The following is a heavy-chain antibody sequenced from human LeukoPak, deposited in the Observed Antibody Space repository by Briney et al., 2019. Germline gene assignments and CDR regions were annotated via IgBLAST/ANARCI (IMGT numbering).Heavy chain of an antibody. J-gene: IGHJ5*02. CDR2: INHSGST. CDR3: ARHLGIAARRWWFDP. V-gene: IGHV4-34*01. D-gene: IGHD6-6*01. CDR1: GVSFSGYY. Sequence: SETLSLTCAVYGVSFSGYYWSWLRQPPGKGLEWIGEINHSGSTNYNPSLKSRVTISVDTSKNQFSLKLSSVTAADTAVYYCARHLGIAARRWWFDPWGQGTLVTVSS.